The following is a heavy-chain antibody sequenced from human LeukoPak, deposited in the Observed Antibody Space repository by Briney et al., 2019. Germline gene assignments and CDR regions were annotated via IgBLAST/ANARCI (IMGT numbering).Heavy chain of an antibody. Sequence: ASVKVSCKASGGTFSSYFISWVRQAPGQGLEWVGRVIPTLGIANYAQSFQGRVTITADESTSTAYMELSSLRSEDTAVYYCARDLFPLRLGELSSPDYWGQGTLVTVSS. J-gene: IGHJ4*02. V-gene: IGHV1-69*04. CDR2: VIPTLGIA. CDR1: GGTFSSYF. CDR3: ARDLFPLRLGELSSPDY. D-gene: IGHD3-16*02.